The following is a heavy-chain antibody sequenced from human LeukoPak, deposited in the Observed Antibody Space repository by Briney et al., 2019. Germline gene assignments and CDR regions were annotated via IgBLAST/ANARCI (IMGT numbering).Heavy chain of an antibody. V-gene: IGHV3-21*01. CDR2: ISSSSSYI. Sequence: PGGSLRLSCAASGFTLSKYNMKWVRPAPGEGLEWVSSISSSSSYIYYADSVKGRFTISRDNAKNSPYLQMNSLRVEDTAVYYCAKEGYGDYWGQGTLVTVSS. D-gene: IGHD5-18*01. J-gene: IGHJ4*02. CDR1: GFTLSKYN. CDR3: AKEGYGDY.